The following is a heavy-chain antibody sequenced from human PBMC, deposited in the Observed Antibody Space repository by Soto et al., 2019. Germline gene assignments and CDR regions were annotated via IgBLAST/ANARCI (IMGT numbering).Heavy chain of an antibody. J-gene: IGHJ6*02. CDR1: GGTFSSYA. V-gene: IGHV1-69*01. CDR3: ARGGYCSGGSCYSATYYYYGMDV. Sequence: QVQLVQSGAEVKKPGSSVKVSCKASGGTFSSYAISWVRQAPGQGLEWMGGIIPIFGTANYAQKFQGRVTITADESTSTAYMELISLRSEDTAVYYCARGGYCSGGSCYSATYYYYGMDVWGQGTTVTVSS. D-gene: IGHD2-15*01. CDR2: IIPIFGTA.